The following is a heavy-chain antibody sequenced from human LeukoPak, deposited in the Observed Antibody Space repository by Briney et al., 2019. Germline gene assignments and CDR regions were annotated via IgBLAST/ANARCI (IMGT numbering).Heavy chain of an antibody. J-gene: IGHJ4*02. D-gene: IGHD1-26*01. CDR3: ARGVVGASHY. Sequence: SETLSLTCTVSGGSISSYYWSWLRQPPGKGLEWIGYIYYSGSTNYNPSLKSRVTISVDTSKNQFSLKLSSVTAADTAVYYCARGVVGASHYWGQGTLVTVSS. CDR1: GGSISSYY. V-gene: IGHV4-59*01. CDR2: IYYSGST.